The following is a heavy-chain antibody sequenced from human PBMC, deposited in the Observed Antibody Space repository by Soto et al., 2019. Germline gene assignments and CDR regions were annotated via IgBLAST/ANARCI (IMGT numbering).Heavy chain of an antibody. V-gene: IGHV4-39*01. J-gene: IGHJ4*02. CDR2: IYYSGST. D-gene: IGHD6-19*01. Sequence: QLQLQESGPGLVKPSETLSLTCTVSGGSISSSSYYWGWIRQPPGKGLEWIGSIYYSGSTYYNPSLKSRVTISVDTSKNQFSLKLSSVTAADTAVYYCARQGGKGSGWARCARRRRDYWGQGTLVTVSS. CDR1: GGSISSSSYY. CDR3: ARQGGKGSGWARCARRRRDY.